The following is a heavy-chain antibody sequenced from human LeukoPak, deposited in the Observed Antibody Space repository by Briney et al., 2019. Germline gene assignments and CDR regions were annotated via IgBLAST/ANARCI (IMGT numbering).Heavy chain of an antibody. V-gene: IGHV1-8*01. CDR1: GYTFTSYD. CDR3: AREGTGWYYFDF. J-gene: IGHJ4*02. D-gene: IGHD6-19*01. Sequence: ASVKVSCKASGYTFTSYDINWVRQATGQGLEWMGWMNPNSGNTGYAQKFQGRVTMTRNTSISTAYMELSSLRSEDTAVYYCAREGTGWYYFDFWGQGTLVTVSS. CDR2: MNPNSGNT.